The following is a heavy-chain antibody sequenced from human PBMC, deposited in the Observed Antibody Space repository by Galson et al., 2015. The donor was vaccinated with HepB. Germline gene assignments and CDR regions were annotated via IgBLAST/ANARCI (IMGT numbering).Heavy chain of an antibody. D-gene: IGHD3-16*01. Sequence: QSGAEVKKPGDSLKISCKGSGYNFASHWIAWVRQMPGKGLEWMGIVYPGDSATKYNPSFQGQVTFSADKSTNTAYLQWRSLRASDSAMYYCARCRRWGDTDPGPYFMDVWGKGTTVIVSS. CDR3: ARCRRWGDTDPGPYFMDV. CDR2: VYPGDSAT. V-gene: IGHV5-51*01. CDR1: GYNFASHW. J-gene: IGHJ6*03.